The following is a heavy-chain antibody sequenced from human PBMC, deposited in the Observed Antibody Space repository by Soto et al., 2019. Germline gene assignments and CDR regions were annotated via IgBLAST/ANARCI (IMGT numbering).Heavy chain of an antibody. V-gene: IGHV3-21*01. D-gene: IGHD6-19*01. CDR2: ISSSSSYI. CDR3: ARDQVAVAGSHYYYYGMDV. Sequence: EVQLVESGGGLVKPGGSLRLSCAASGFTFSSYSMNWVRQAPGKGLEWVSSISSSSSYIYYADSVKGRFTISRDNAKNSRYLQMNSLRAEDTAVYYCARDQVAVAGSHYYYYGMDVWGQGTTVTVSS. J-gene: IGHJ6*02. CDR1: GFTFSSYS.